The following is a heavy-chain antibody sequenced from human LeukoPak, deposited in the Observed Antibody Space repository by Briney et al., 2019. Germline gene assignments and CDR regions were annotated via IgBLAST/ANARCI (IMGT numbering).Heavy chain of an antibody. CDR2: ISYDGSNK. Sequence: GGSLRLSCAASGFTFSSYAMHWVRQAPGKGLEWVAVISYDGSNKYYADSVKGRFTISGDNSKNTLYLQMNSLRAEDTAVYYCARDIGKHSNVLRYFDWTPTGIAFDYWGQGTLVTVSS. CDR3: ARDIGKHSNVLRYFDWTPTGIAFDY. J-gene: IGHJ4*02. D-gene: IGHD3-9*01. V-gene: IGHV3-30*01. CDR1: GFTFSSYA.